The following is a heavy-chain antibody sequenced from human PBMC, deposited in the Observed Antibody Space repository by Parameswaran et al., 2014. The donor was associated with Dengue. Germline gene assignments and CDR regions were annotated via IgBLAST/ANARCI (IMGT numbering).Heavy chain of an antibody. CDR3: AHRYPGYTSGWDQGYFDF. Sequence: WIRQPPGKALEWLAVIYWDDDKRYSPSLKSRLSITKDPSKNLVVLTMTNMDPVDTATYYCAHRYPGYTSGWDQGYFDFWGQGILVTVSS. V-gene: IGHV2-5*02. CDR2: IYWDDDK. J-gene: IGHJ4*02. D-gene: IGHD6-19*01.